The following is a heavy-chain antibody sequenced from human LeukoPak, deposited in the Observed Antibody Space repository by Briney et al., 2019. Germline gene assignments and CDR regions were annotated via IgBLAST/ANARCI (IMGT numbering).Heavy chain of an antibody. D-gene: IGHD3-22*01. J-gene: IGHJ6*02. CDR2: IRDYTRDT. V-gene: IGHV4-34*01. CDR1: GGPFTDYV. Sequence: SETLSLTCTVYGGPFTDYVRTWVRQSPGKGLEWMGDIRDYTRDTKYNPSLNSRVSISLEKSKNKFSLQLRSVTAADTAVYYCARGRIAKIVVVHSFSYGMDVWGQGTTVAVSS. CDR3: ARGRIAKIVVVHSFSYGMDV.